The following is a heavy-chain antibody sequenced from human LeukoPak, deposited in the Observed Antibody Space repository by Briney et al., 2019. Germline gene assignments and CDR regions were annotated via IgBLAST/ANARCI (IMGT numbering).Heavy chain of an antibody. CDR1: GFSFSAYE. Sequence: GGSLRLSCVACGFSFSAYEMNWLRQAPGKGLDWVSYISSSDSPTYYADSVKGRFTISRDNAQNSLYLQMNSLRAEDTAVYYCARGSYYTRDIMSFDSWGRGTLVIVSP. V-gene: IGHV3-48*03. CDR2: ISSSDSPT. D-gene: IGHD1-26*01. J-gene: IGHJ4*02. CDR3: ARGSYYTRDIMSFDS.